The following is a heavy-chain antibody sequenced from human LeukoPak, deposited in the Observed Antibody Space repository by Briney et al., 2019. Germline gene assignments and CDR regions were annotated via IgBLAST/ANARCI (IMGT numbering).Heavy chain of an antibody. D-gene: IGHD2-15*01. V-gene: IGHV3-74*01. CDR2: IESDGSST. CDR3: AKGGGGSCYSNGLFCSVY. J-gene: IGHJ4*02. Sequence: PGGSLRLSCAASGSTFSNYWMHWVRQGPGKGLEWVSRIESDGSSTSYADSVKGRFTISRDNSKNTLYLQMNSLRAEDTAVYYCAKGGGGSCYSNGLFCSVYWGQGTLVTVSS. CDR1: GSTFSNYW.